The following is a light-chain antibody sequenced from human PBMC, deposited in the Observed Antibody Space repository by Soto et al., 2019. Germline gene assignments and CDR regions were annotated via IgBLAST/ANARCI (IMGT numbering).Light chain of an antibody. CDR2: WAS. Sequence: DIVMTQPPDSLAVSLGERATINCKSSQSVLYTSNNKNYLAWYQQKAGQPPKVLIYWASTRESGVPDRFSGSGSGTDFTLTISSLQAEDVALYYCQQYYSTPPTFGQGTKVEIK. CDR3: QQYYSTPPT. V-gene: IGKV4-1*01. J-gene: IGKJ1*01. CDR1: QSVLYTSNNKNY.